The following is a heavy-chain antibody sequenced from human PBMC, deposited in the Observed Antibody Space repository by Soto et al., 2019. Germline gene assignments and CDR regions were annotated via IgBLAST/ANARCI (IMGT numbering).Heavy chain of an antibody. CDR3: ARDATKTLRYWGHP. CDR1: GASISGYY. V-gene: IGHV4-4*07. CDR2: IYATGTT. D-gene: IGHD2-8*02. J-gene: IGHJ5*02. Sequence: SETMSLSCTVSGASISGYYWSWIRKSAGKGLEWIGRIYATGTTDYNPSLKSRVMMSVDTSKKQFSLKLRSVTAADTAVYYCARDATKTLRYWGHPLGHGTLVTVS.